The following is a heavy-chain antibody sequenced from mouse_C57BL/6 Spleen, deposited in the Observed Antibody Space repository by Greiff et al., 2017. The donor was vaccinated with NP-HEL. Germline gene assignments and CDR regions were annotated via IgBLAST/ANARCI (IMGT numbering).Heavy chain of an antibody. V-gene: IGHV3-6*01. CDR3: ATIYYGFAY. Sequence: EVQLVESGPGLVKPSQSLSLTCSVTGYSITSGYYWNWIRQFPGNKLEWMGYISYDGSNNYNPSLKNRISITRDTSKNQFFLKLNSVTTEDTATYYCATIYYGFAYWGQGTLVTVSA. CDR1: GYSITSGYY. D-gene: IGHD2-1*01. CDR2: ISYDGSN. J-gene: IGHJ3*01.